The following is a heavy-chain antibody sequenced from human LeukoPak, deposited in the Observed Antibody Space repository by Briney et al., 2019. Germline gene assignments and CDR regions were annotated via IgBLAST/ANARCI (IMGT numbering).Heavy chain of an antibody. V-gene: IGHV4-39*07. Sequence: PSETLSLTCTVSGGSISSSSYYWGWIRQPPGKGLEWIGSIYYSGSTYYNPSLKSRVTISVDTSKNQFSLKLSSVTAADTAVYYCARGRGKYSSFYYYYYMDVWGKGTTVTVSS. CDR3: ARGRGKYSSFYYYYYMDV. CDR2: IYYSGST. CDR1: GGSISSSSYY. J-gene: IGHJ6*03. D-gene: IGHD6-19*01.